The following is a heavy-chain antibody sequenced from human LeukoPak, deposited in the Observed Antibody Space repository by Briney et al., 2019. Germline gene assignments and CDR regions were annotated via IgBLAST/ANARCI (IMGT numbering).Heavy chain of an antibody. D-gene: IGHD3-10*01. CDR1: GFSFNNAW. V-gene: IGHV3-15*01. CDR3: TRRASGD. CDR2: IKSKTDGGTT. Sequence: GGSLRLSCAASGFSFNNAWMTWVRQAPGKGLEWVGRIKSKTDGGTTDYAEPVKGRFTIPRDDSKDTLYLQMNSLKTEDTAVYFCTRRASGDWGQGTLVTVSS. J-gene: IGHJ4*02.